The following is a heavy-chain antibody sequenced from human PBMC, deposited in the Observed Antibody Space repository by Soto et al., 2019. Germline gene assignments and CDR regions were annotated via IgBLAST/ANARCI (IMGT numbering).Heavy chain of an antibody. CDR1: GYTFSGYY. D-gene: IGHD2-2*01. CDR3: ARSLTEGYCTITGCQTSPLYGMDV. Sequence: QEQLVQSGAEVKKPGASVKVSCKASGYTFSGYYIHWLRQAPGQVLAWMGWINPHSGGTNYAQKFQGRVTVTRDTPTSTAYIELSRLTSDDTAVYYCARSLTEGYCTITGCQTSPLYGMDVWGQGTTVTVSS. V-gene: IGHV1-2*02. CDR2: INPHSGGT. J-gene: IGHJ6*02.